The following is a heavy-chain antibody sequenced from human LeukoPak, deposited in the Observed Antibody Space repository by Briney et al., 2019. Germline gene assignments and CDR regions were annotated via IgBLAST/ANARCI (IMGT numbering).Heavy chain of an antibody. Sequence: GGSLRLSCEASGFTFSSYEMNWVRQAPGKGLEWVSYISSSGATTYYADSVKGRFTISRDNAKNSLYLQMNSLRAEDTAVYYCARGSIWQWLNFDYWGQGTLVTVSS. CDR3: ARGSIWQWLNFDY. V-gene: IGHV3-48*03. D-gene: IGHD6-19*01. CDR1: GFTFSSYE. CDR2: ISSSGATT. J-gene: IGHJ4*02.